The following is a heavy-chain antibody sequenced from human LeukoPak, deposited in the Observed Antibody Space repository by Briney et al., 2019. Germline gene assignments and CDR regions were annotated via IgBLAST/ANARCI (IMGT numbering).Heavy chain of an antibody. CDR3: ARERCSGGSCLLLFDY. D-gene: IGHD2-15*01. CDR2: INPNSGGA. Sequence: GASVKVSCKASGHTFTGYYMHWVRQAPGHGLEWMGWINPNSGGANYAQNFQGRVTMTRDTSISTAYMELSRLRSDDTAVYYCARERCSGGSCLLLFDYWGQGTLVTVSS. J-gene: IGHJ4*02. V-gene: IGHV1-2*02. CDR1: GHTFTGYY.